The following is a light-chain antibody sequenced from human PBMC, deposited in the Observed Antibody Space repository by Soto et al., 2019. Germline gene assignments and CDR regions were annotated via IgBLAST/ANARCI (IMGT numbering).Light chain of an antibody. CDR2: ATS. CDR3: QQDGSAPWT. J-gene: IGKJ1*01. CDR1: QSFNSRY. V-gene: IGKV3-20*01. Sequence: EIVLAQSPGTLSLSPGDRATLSCRASQSFNSRYLAWFQQRPGQAPRLLIYATSSRAADIPDRFSGSGSGTDFTLTINRLEPEDFAVYYCQQDGSAPWTF.